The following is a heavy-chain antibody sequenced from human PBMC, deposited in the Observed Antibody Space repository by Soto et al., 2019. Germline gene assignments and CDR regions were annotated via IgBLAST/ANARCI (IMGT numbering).Heavy chain of an antibody. J-gene: IGHJ5*02. CDR1: GFTFSDYY. D-gene: IGHD4-17*01. CDR2: ISSSSSYT. V-gene: IGHV3-11*05. CDR3: ARDWPNDYGDYAFDP. Sequence: QVQLVESGGGLVKAGGSLRLSCAASGFTFSDYYMSWIRQAPGKGLEWVSYISSSSSYTNYADSVKGRFTISRDNAKNSLYLQMNSLRAEDTAVYYCARDWPNDYGDYAFDPWGQGTLVTVSS.